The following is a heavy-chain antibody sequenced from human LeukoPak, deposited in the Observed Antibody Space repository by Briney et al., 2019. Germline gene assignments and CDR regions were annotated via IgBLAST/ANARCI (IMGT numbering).Heavy chain of an antibody. V-gene: IGHV3-21*01. Sequence: KAGGSLRLSCAASGFTFSSYSMNWVRQAPGKGLEWVSSISSSSSYIYYADSVKGRFTISRDNAKNSLYLQMNSLRAEDTAVYYCARDISVEVPDYWGQGTLATVSS. CDR1: GFTFSSYS. J-gene: IGHJ4*02. CDR2: ISSSSSYI. D-gene: IGHD5-24*01. CDR3: ARDISVEVPDY.